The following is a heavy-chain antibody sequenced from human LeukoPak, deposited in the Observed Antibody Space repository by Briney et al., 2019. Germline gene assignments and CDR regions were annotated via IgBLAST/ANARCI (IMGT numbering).Heavy chain of an antibody. J-gene: IGHJ4*02. D-gene: IGHD6-6*01. CDR2: ISYDGSNK. CDR1: GFTFSSYA. V-gene: IGHV3-30-3*01. Sequence: GGSLRLSCAASGFTFSSYAMHWVRQAPGKGLEWVAVISYDGSNKYYADSAKGRFTISRDNSKNTLYLQMNSLRAEDTAVYYCASEYSSSSGLDYWGQGTLVTVSS. CDR3: ASEYSSSSGLDY.